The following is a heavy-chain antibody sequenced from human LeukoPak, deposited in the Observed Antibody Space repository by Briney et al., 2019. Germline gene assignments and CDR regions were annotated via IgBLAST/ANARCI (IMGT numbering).Heavy chain of an antibody. CDR1: GYTFTSYY. CDR2: INPSGGST. D-gene: IGHD3-10*01. CDR3: ARDQQQVLWFGELLYPTNFDY. J-gene: IGHJ4*02. Sequence: GASVKVSCKASGYTFTSYYMHWVRQAPGQGLEWMGIINPSGGSTSYAQKFQGRVTMTRDTSTSTVYMELSSLRSEDTAVYYCARDQQQVLWFGELLYPTNFDYWGQGTLVTVSS. V-gene: IGHV1-46*01.